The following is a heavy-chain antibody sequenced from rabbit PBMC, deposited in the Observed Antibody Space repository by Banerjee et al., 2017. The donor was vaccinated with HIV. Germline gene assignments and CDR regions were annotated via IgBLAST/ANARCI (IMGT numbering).Heavy chain of an antibody. CDR1: GFSFSSSYY. D-gene: IGHD1-1*01. Sequence: QSLEESGGDLVQPEGSLTLTCTASGFSFSSSYYMCWIRQAPGKGLEWIACIYTGSSGSTYYASWAKGRFTISKTSSTTVTLQMTSLTAADTATYFCASSPSGAVYDWFDLWGPGTLVTVS. CDR2: IYTGSSGST. CDR3: ASSPSGAVYDWFDL. V-gene: IGHV1S40*01. J-gene: IGHJ5*01.